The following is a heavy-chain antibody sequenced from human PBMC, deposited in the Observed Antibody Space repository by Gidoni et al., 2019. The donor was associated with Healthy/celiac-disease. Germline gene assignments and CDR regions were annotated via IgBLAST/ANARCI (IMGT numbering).Heavy chain of an antibody. D-gene: IGHD3-22*01. CDR1: GFTFCNVW. CDR2: NKSKTDGGTT. J-gene: IGHJ4*02. V-gene: IGHV3-15*01. Sequence: EVQLVESGGGLVKPGGSLRLSFSASGFTFCNVWIRWVRQAPGKWLEWVGRNKSKTDGGTTDYAAPVKGRFTISRDDSKNTLYLQMNSLKTEDTAVYYCTTDPLGITMIVVAPARLHDYWGQGTLVTVSS. CDR3: TTDPLGITMIVVAPARLHDY.